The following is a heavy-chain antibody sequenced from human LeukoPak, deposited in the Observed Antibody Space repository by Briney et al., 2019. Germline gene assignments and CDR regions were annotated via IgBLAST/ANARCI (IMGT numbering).Heavy chain of an antibody. D-gene: IGHD2-15*01. J-gene: IGHJ5*02. CDR1: GGSFSGYY. V-gene: IGHV4-34*01. Sequence: SETLSLTCAVYGGSFSGYYWSWIRQPPGKGLEWIGEINHSGSTNYNPSLKSRVTISVDTSKNQFSLKLSSVTAADTAVYYCARQRYCSGGSCYRTRNWFDPWGQGTLVTVSS. CDR2: INHSGST. CDR3: ARQRYCSGGSCYRTRNWFDP.